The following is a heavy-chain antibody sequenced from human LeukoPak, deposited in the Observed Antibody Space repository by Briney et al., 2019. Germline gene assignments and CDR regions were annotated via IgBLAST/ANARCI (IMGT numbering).Heavy chain of an antibody. J-gene: IGHJ4*02. Sequence: GGSLRLSCATFGFTFSNYSLNWVRQAPGKGLEWVSSISTTTSYYADSVKGRFSISRDNAKNSLYLLLISLRAEDTAVYYCASDPLSSSSFDYWGQGTLVTVSS. CDR1: GFTFSNYS. CDR3: ASDPLSSSSFDY. CDR2: ISTTTSY. D-gene: IGHD6-13*01. V-gene: IGHV3-21*01.